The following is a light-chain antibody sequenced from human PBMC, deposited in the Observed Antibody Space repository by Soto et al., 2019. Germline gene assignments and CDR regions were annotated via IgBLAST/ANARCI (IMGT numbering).Light chain of an antibody. Sequence: QPVLTQPPSVSEAPRQRGTISCSGSSSNIGNNAVNWYQQLPGKAPKLLIYYDDLLPSGVSDRFSGSKSGTSASLAISGLQSEDEADYYCAAWDDSLNGVVFGGGTKLTVL. CDR3: AAWDDSLNGVV. J-gene: IGLJ2*01. CDR2: YDD. CDR1: SSNIGNNA. V-gene: IGLV1-36*01.